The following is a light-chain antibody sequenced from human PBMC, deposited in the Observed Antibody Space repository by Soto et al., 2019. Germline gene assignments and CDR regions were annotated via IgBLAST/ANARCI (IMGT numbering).Light chain of an antibody. CDR1: QSVSSSY. Sequence: EIGLTQSPGTLSLSPGEGATLSCRASQSVSSSYLAWYQQKPGQAPRLLIYGASSRATGIPDRFSGSGSGPNFTLTISKLEPEDFAVYYCQQYGSSPNTFGQGTKLEI. CDR2: GAS. J-gene: IGKJ2*01. CDR3: QQYGSSPNT. V-gene: IGKV3-20*01.